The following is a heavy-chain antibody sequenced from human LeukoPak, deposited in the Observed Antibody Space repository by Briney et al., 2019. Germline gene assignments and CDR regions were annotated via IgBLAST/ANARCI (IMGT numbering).Heavy chain of an antibody. Sequence: GGSLRLSCAASGFTFSNYGMHWVRQAPGKGLEWVTFIRYDGSNEYYADSVKGRFTISRDNSKNTLYLQMNSLRPEDTSVYYCAKVFGSGSPKHYYYYMDVWGKGTAVTISS. V-gene: IGHV3-30*02. J-gene: IGHJ6*03. CDR3: AKVFGSGSPKHYYYYMDV. CDR2: IRYDGSNE. D-gene: IGHD3-10*01. CDR1: GFTFSNYG.